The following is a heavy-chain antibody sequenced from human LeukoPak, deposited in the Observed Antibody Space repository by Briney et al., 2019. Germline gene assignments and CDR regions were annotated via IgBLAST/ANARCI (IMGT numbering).Heavy chain of an antibody. D-gene: IGHD4-17*01. CDR2: IYYSVSGGGT. J-gene: IGHJ4*02. V-gene: IGHV4-59*08. Sequence: PSETLSLTCTVSGCSINNYYWNWIRQPPGKVLELIGYIYYSVSGGGTNYNPSLKSRVTISADTSKNQFSLKLSSVTAADTAVYYCARGGTMTTVPLWGQGTLVTVSS. CDR1: GCSINNYY. CDR3: ARGGTMTTVPL.